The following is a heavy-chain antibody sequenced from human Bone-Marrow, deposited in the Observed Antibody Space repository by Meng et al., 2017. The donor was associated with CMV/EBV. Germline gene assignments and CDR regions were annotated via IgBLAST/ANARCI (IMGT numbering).Heavy chain of an antibody. V-gene: IGHV4-39*07. J-gene: IGHJ4*02. D-gene: IGHD6-19*01. CDR2: INHSGST. CDR3: AREYKRIRSGWDY. CDR1: GGSISSSSYY. Sequence: SETLSLTCTVSGGSISSSSYYWGWIRQPPGKGLEWIGEINHSGSTNYNPSLKSRVTISVDTSKNQFSLKLSSVTAADTAVYYCAREYKRIRSGWDYWGQGTLVTVSS.